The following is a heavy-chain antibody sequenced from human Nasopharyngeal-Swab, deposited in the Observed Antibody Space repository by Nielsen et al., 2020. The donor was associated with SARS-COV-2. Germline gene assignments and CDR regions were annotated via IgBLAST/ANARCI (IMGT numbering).Heavy chain of an antibody. D-gene: IGHD5-18*01. V-gene: IGHV3-30*02. CDR3: ANGRHTYGPFDAFDV. J-gene: IGHJ3*01. CDR2: IRYDGSNK. Sequence: GGSLRLSCAASGFTFNNYNFNWVRQAPGKGLEWVAFIRYDGSNKYYTDSVKGRFTISRDNSQNTLYLQMNSLRPEDTAVYYCANGRHTYGPFDAFDVWGQGTMVTVSS. CDR1: GFTFNNYN.